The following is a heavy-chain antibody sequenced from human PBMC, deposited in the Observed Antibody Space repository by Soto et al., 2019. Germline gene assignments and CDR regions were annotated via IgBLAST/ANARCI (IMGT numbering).Heavy chain of an antibody. CDR1: GFTFSSYA. CDR3: AKALGGRTTGTTVLSAFDI. Sequence: GGSLRLSCAASGFTFSSYAMSWVRQAPGKGLEWVSAISGSGGSTYYADSVKGRFTISRDNSKNTLYLQMNSLRAEDTAVYYCAKALGGRTTGTTVLSAFDIWGQGTMVTVSS. J-gene: IGHJ3*02. D-gene: IGHD1-1*01. CDR2: ISGSGGST. V-gene: IGHV3-23*01.